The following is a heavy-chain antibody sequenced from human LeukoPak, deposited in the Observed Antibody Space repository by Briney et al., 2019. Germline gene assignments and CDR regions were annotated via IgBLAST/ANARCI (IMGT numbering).Heavy chain of an antibody. CDR3: AKDGSFIDY. V-gene: IGHV3-21*01. D-gene: IGHD2-15*01. J-gene: IGHJ4*02. CDR1: GFTLSSYS. Sequence: GGSLRLSCAASGFTLSSYSMNWVRQAPGKGLEWVSSISRSSAYIYYADSVKGRFTISRDNSKNTLYLQMNSLRAEDTAVYYCAKDGSFIDYWGQGTLVTVSS. CDR2: ISRSSAYI.